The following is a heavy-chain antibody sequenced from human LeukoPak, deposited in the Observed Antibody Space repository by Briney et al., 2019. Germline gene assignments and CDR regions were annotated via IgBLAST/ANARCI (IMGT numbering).Heavy chain of an antibody. V-gene: IGHV4-59*01. CDR3: ARVPQYSSGPYFFDY. CDR1: GGSISSYY. D-gene: IGHD3-22*01. J-gene: IGHJ4*02. CDR2: IYYSGST. Sequence: KASETLSLTCTVSGGSISSYYWSWIRQPPGKGLEWIGYIYYSGSTNYNPSLKSRVTISVDTSKNQFSLKLSSVTAADTAVYYCARVPQYSSGPYFFDYWGQGTLVTVSS.